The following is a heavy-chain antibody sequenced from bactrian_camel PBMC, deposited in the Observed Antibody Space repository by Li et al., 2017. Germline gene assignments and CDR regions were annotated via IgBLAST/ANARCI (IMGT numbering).Heavy chain of an antibody. Sequence: VQLVESGGGLAQPGDSLRLSCTTSGFTFSMFAMAWVRQAPGKGLEWVSGINTGAQVAYYAESVKGRFTISRDNDKSTLYLQMNSLEPEDTGTYFCAADDWGYTGRDPGGYWGQGTQVTVS. V-gene: IGHV3S40*01. CDR2: INTGAQVA. D-gene: IGHD5*01. CDR3: AADDWGYTGRDPGGY. J-gene: IGHJ6*01. CDR1: GFTFSMFA.